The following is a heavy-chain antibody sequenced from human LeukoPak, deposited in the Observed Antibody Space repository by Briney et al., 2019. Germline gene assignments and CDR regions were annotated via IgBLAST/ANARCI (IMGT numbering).Heavy chain of an antibody. CDR3: ARTKSWDPNFDY. J-gene: IGHJ4*02. V-gene: IGHV4-59*01. D-gene: IGHD1-26*01. Sequence: SETLSLTCPVSGGSISSYYWSWIRQPPGKVLEWIGYIYYSGSHNYNPSLKRRVTISVDTSKNQFSLKLSSVTAADTAVYYCARTKSWDPNFDYWGQGTLVTVSS. CDR2: IYYSGSH. CDR1: GGSISSYY.